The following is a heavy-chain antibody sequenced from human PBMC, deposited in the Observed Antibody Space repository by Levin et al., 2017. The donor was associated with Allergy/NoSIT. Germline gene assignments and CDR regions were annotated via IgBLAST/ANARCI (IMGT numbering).Heavy chain of an antibody. Sequence: GASVKVSCEASGYTFTGYYIHWVRQVPGQGLEWMGRIHPNTGVANYAQKFQGRVTLTRDTSIRTAHMELSRLNSDDTAIYYCTRVQLARDYFYGLDVWGQGTTVTVSS. V-gene: IGHV1-2*06. CDR1: GYTFTGYY. CDR3: TRVQLARDYFYGLDV. CDR2: IHPNTGVA. J-gene: IGHJ6*02.